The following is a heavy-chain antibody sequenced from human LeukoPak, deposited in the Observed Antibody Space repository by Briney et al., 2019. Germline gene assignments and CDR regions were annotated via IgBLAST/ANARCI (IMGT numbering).Heavy chain of an antibody. D-gene: IGHD3-10*01. V-gene: IGHV3-20*04. J-gene: IGHJ3*02. CDR1: GFTFDDYG. Sequence: GGSLRLSCAASGFTFDDYGMSWVRQAPGKGLEWVSGINWNGGSTGYADSVKGQFTISRDNAKNSLYLQMNSLRAEDTALYYCATLYGSGSYPPLDIWGQGTMVTVSS. CDR2: INWNGGST. CDR3: ATLYGSGSYPPLDI.